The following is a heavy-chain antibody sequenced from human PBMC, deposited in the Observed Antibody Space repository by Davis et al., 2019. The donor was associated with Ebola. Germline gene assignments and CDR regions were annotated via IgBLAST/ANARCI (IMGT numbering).Heavy chain of an antibody. CDR1: GFNFGEYA. CDR2: IRNKAYGGTT. D-gene: IGHD1-26*01. Sequence: GGSLRLSCTASGFNFGEYALTWVRQTPRKGLEWVGFIRNKAYGGTTEYAASVKGRFTISRDDSKSIAYLQMNSLKTEDTAVYYCTREEWELLRWGQGTLVTVSS. V-gene: IGHV3-49*04. J-gene: IGHJ4*02. CDR3: TREEWELLR.